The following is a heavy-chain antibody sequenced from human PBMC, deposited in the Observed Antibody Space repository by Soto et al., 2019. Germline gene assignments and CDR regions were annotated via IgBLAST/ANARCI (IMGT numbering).Heavy chain of an antibody. Sequence: PGGSLRLSCAASGFSFDTYNMNWVRQAPGKGLEWVSSISSGRPDIFYADSVRGRFTISRDDAKKSLFLQMNSLRADDTAVYYCARDHLGIAAGDFDLWGQGTLATVSS. CDR2: ISSGRPDI. D-gene: IGHD6-19*01. CDR3: ARDHLGIAAGDFDL. CDR1: GFSFDTYN. V-gene: IGHV3-21*01. J-gene: IGHJ4*02.